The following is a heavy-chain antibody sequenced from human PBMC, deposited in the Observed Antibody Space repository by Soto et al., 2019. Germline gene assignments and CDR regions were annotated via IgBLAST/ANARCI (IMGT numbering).Heavy chain of an antibody. D-gene: IGHD3-10*01. Sequence: GGSLRLSCAASGFTFSSYAMSWFRQAPGKRLEWVSAISGSGGSTYYADSVKCRFTISRDNSKNTLYLQMNSLRAEDTAVYYCANAPGEWRGDYYYYGMAAWDNGTTVPVAS. CDR2: ISGSGGST. V-gene: IGHV3-23*01. J-gene: IGHJ6*04. CDR3: ANAPGEWRGDYYYYGMAA. CDR1: GFTFSSYA.